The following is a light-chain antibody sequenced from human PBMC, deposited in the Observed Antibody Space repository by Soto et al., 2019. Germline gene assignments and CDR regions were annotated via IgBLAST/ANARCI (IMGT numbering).Light chain of an antibody. CDR2: EGT. CDR1: SSDIGTFNY. Sequence: QSALTQPASVSGSPGQSITISCTGISSDIGTFNYVSWYQQHPDKAPKFIIYEGTNRPSGVSNRFSGSKSANTASLTISGLQAEDEADYYCSSYSTTTNLVVFGGGTKLTVL. CDR3: SSYSTTTNLVV. V-gene: IGLV2-14*01. J-gene: IGLJ2*01.